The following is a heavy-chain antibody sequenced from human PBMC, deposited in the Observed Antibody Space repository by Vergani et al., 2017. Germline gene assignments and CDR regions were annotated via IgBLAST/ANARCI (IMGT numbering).Heavy chain of an antibody. CDR2: INPNSGCT. V-gene: IGHV1-2*02. J-gene: IGHJ4*02. D-gene: IGHD5-18*01. CDR1: GYTFTGYY. Sequence: QVQLVQSGAEVKKPGASVKVFCQASGYTFTGYYMHWVRQAPGQGLEWMGWINPNSGCTNYAQKFQGRVTMTTDTSISTAYMELSRLRSDDTAVYYCARSVDTAMVTVYFDYWGQGTLVTVSS. CDR3: ARSVDTAMVTVYFDY.